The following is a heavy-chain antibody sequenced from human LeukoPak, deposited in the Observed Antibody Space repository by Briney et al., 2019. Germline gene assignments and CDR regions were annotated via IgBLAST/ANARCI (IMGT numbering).Heavy chain of an antibody. Sequence: ASVKVSCMTSGYSFNIYAINWVRQATGQGLEWMGWVNPNSGDTDYAQKFQGRLTMTRNTSISTAYMELSGLRLEDTAVYYCSRGPRFDPWGQGTQVTVSS. V-gene: IGHV1-8*01. CDR2: VNPNSGDT. CDR1: GYSFNIYA. CDR3: SRGPRFDP. J-gene: IGHJ5*02.